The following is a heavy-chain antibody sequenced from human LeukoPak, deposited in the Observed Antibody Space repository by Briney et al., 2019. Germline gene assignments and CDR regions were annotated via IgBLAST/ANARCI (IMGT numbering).Heavy chain of an antibody. J-gene: IGHJ3*01. Sequence: TGGSLRLSCAASGVTFSGSAMSWVRQAPGEGLEWVSLISYSGANSYYTDSVRGRFTISRDNSKDTLFLQMNSLRAEDTAIYYCARDMQLSTWGPGTMVTVSS. V-gene: IGHV3-23*01. CDR3: ARDMQLST. CDR2: ISYSGANS. D-gene: IGHD3-16*02. CDR1: GVTFSGSA.